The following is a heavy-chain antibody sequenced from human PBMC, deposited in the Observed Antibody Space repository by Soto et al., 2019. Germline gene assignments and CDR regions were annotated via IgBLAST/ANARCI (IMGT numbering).Heavy chain of an antibody. CDR1: GGSVSSGSYY. CDR3: ARDGSSIAARPTYGMDV. Sequence: QVQLQESGPGLVKPSETLSLTCTVSGGSVSSGSYYWSWIRQPPGKGLEWIGYIYYSGSTNYNPSLKLPVTISVDTSKNQFSLKLSSVTAADTAVYYCARDGSSIAARPTYGMDVWGQGTTVTVSS. CDR2: IYYSGST. D-gene: IGHD6-6*01. J-gene: IGHJ6*02. V-gene: IGHV4-61*01.